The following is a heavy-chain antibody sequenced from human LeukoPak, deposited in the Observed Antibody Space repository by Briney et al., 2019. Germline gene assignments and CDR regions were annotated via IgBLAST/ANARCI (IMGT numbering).Heavy chain of an antibody. CDR3: ARQVFIMSNYFDY. V-gene: IGHV4-34*01. D-gene: IGHD2-8*01. Sequence: SETLSLTCVVYGESFSGYSWSWIRQPPGKGLEWIGEINQRRNTNYNPSLKSRVTISVDTSKNQFSLKLSSVTAADTAVYYCARQVFIMSNYFDYWGQGTLVTVSS. CDR2: INQRRNT. J-gene: IGHJ4*02. CDR1: GESFSGYS.